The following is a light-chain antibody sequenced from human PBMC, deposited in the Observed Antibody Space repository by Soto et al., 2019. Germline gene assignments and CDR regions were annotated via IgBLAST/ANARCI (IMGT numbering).Light chain of an antibody. V-gene: IGKV3-15*01. CDR2: DTS. Sequence: EVLLAQSQATPAGSPGERDTLSCRTSQSVSIKLAWYQQKPGQAPRLLIYDTSTRATGIPARFSGSGSGTEFTLTISSLQSEDFAVYYCQQYNNWPPLTFGQGTRLEIK. CDR1: QSVSIK. CDR3: QQYNNWPPLT. J-gene: IGKJ5*01.